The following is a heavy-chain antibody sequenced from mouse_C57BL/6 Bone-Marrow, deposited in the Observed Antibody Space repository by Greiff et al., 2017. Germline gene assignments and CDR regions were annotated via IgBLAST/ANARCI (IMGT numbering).Heavy chain of an antibody. J-gene: IGHJ4*01. CDR3: ARPLSYRDYAMDY. D-gene: IGHD3-1*01. CDR2: IDPSDSNT. V-gene: IGHV1-50*01. Sequence: QVQLQQPGAELVKPGASVKLSCKASGYTFTSYWMQWVKQRPGQGLEWIGEIDPSDSNTNYNQKFKGKATLTVDTSSSTAYMQLSSLTSEDSAVYYCARPLSYRDYAMDYWGQGTSVTVSS. CDR1: GYTFTSYW.